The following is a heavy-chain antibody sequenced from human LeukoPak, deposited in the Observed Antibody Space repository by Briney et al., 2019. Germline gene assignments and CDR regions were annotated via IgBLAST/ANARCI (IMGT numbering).Heavy chain of an antibody. Sequence: SVKVSCKASGYTFTGYYMHWVRQAPGQGLEWMGGIIPIFGTANYAQKFQGRVTITADESTSTAYMELSSLRSEDTAVYYCARDAFPYCSGGSCYNPGSYWGQGTLVTVSS. J-gene: IGHJ4*02. CDR3: ARDAFPYCSGGSCYNPGSY. CDR1: GYTFTGYY. D-gene: IGHD2-15*01. V-gene: IGHV1-69*13. CDR2: IIPIFGTA.